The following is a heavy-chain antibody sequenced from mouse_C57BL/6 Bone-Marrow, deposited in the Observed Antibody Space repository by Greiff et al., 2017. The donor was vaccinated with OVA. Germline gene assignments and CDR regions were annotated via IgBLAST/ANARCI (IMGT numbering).Heavy chain of an antibody. CDR1: GFNIKHTY. CDR3: ARDFGRGAMDD. CDR2: IDPANGNT. Sequence: EVQLQQSVAELVRPGASVKLSCTASGFNIKHTYMHWVKQRPEQGLEWIGRIDPANGNTKYAPKFQGKATITADTSSNTAYLQLSSLTSEDTAIYYCARDFGRGAMDDWGQGTSVTVSS. V-gene: IGHV14-3*01. D-gene: IGHD4-1*01. J-gene: IGHJ4*01.